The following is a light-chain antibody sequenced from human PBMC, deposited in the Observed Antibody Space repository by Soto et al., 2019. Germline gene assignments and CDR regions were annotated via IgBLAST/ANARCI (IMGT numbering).Light chain of an antibody. CDR2: EVN. Sequence: QSALTQPASVSGSPGQSITVSCTGTSNDIGAYNYVSWYQQHPGKAPKLMIYEVNNRPSGISNRFSGSKSGNTASLTISGLRAEDEADHFCSSFKSTSAVYVFGAGTKVTVL. J-gene: IGLJ1*01. CDR3: SSFKSTSAVYV. CDR1: SNDIGAYNY. V-gene: IGLV2-14*01.